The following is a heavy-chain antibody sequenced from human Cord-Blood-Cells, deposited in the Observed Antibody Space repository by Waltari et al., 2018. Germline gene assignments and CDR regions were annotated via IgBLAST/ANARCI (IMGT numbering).Heavy chain of an antibody. CDR2: INSDGSST. V-gene: IGHV3-74*01. Sequence: VQLVESGGGLVQPGGSLRLSCAASGFTLSRYRIPWVRQAPGKGLVWVSRINSDGSSTSYADSVKGRFTISRDNAKNTLYLQMNSLRAEDTAVYYCAEYSSSSGGYWGQGTLVTVSS. CDR1: GFTLSRYR. D-gene: IGHD6-6*01. CDR3: AEYSSSSGGY. J-gene: IGHJ4*02.